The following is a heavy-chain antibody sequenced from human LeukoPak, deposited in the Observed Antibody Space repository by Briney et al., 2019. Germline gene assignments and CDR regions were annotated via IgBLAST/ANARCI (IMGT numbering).Heavy chain of an antibody. CDR1: GFTFSSYW. J-gene: IGHJ6*02. CDR3: AREAYSGSYWYYYYYYGMDV. Sequence: PGGPLRLSCAASGFTFSSYWMSWVRQAPGKGLEWVANIKQDGSEKYYVDSVKGRFTISRDNAKNSLYLQMNSLRAEDTAVYYCAREAYSGSYWYYYYYYGMDVWGQGTTVTVSS. D-gene: IGHD1-26*01. CDR2: IKQDGSEK. V-gene: IGHV3-7*01.